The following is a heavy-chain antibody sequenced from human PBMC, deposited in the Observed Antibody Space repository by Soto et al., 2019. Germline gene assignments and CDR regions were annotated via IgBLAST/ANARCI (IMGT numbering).Heavy chain of an antibody. CDR2: ITPIFGTT. V-gene: IGHV1-69*01. Sequence: QVQLVQSGAEVKEPGSAVKVSCKAPADSFSSYGISWVRQAPGQGLGWMGGITPIFGTTNYAEKFQRRVTITADEFTNTSYSELSSLTSEDTALYSRARVFPDGWVEPGVVRGYLDTWGRGTLVTVSS. D-gene: IGHD3-3*01. J-gene: IGHJ4*02. CDR3: ARVFPDGWVEPGVVRGYLDT. CDR1: ADSFSSYG.